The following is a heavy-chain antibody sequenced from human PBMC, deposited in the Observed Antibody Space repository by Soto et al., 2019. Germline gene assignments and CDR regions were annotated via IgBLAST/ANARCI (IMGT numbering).Heavy chain of an antibody. CDR3: AVGEEQPGSDAFDI. CDR2: IIPIFGTA. D-gene: IGHD3-16*01. Sequence: QVQLVQSGAEVKKPGSSVKVSCKASGGTFSSYAISWVRQAPGQGLEWMGGIIPIFGTANYAQKFQGRVTXXAXEXKSTAYMELSSLRSEDTAVYYCAVGEEQPGSDAFDIWGQGTMVTVSS. J-gene: IGHJ3*02. CDR1: GGTFSSYA. V-gene: IGHV1-69*12.